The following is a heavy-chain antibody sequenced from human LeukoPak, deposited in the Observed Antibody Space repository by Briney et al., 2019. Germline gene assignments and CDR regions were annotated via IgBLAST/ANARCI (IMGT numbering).Heavy chain of an antibody. CDR3: ARNNSVEDTAWWFDP. Sequence: ASVKVSCKVSGYTFTELSMHWVRQAPGKGLEWMGGFDPEDGETIYAQKFQGRVTMTRDMSTNTDYMELSSLRSEDTAVYYCARNNSVEDTAWWFDPWGQGTLVTVSS. CDR2: FDPEDGET. D-gene: IGHD4-23*01. CDR1: GYTFTELS. V-gene: IGHV1-24*01. J-gene: IGHJ5*02.